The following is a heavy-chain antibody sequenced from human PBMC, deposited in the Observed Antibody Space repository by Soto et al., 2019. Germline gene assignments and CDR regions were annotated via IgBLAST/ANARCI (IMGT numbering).Heavy chain of an antibody. V-gene: IGHV4-4*02. CDR3: ARLNRDYYYYGMDV. CDR2: IDQNGIT. Sequence: SETLSLTCAVSGDPISSSKWWTWVRQTPGKGLEWTGKIDQNGITNYNPSLESRVTILKDNSKNQLSLKLTSVTAVDSAVYYCARLNRDYYYYGMDVWGQGPRSPSP. J-gene: IGHJ6*02. CDR1: GDPISSSKW.